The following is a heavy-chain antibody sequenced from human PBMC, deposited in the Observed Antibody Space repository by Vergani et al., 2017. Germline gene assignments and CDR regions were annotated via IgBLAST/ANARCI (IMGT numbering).Heavy chain of an antibody. D-gene: IGHD3-22*01. V-gene: IGHV4-39*07. Sequence: QLQLQESGPGLVKPSETLSLTCTVSGGSISSSSYYWGWIRQPPGKGLEWIGSIYYSGSTYYNPSLKSRVTISVDTSKNQFSLKLSSVTAADTAVYYCARRVDYYYDSSGYYYADYYFDYWGQGTLVTVSS. J-gene: IGHJ4*02. CDR2: IYYSGST. CDR3: ARRVDYYYDSSGYYYADYYFDY. CDR1: GGSISSSSYY.